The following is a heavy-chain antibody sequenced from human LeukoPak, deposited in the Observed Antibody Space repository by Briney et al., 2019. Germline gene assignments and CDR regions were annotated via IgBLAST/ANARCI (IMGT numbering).Heavy chain of an antibody. CDR1: GFSLSSYG. J-gene: IGHJ4*02. Sequence: PGGSLRLSCAASGFSLSSYGMHWVRQAPGKGLEWVAVIWDDGSYKYYADSVKGRFTISRDNSKNTLYLQMNSLRAEDTAVYYCAKPTRGSGGSFLIDYWGQGTLVTVSS. V-gene: IGHV3-33*06. CDR2: IWDDGSYK. D-gene: IGHD2-15*01. CDR3: AKPTRGSGGSFLIDY.